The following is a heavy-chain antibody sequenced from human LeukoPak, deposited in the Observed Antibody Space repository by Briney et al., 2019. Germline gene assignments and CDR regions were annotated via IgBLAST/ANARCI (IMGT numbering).Heavy chain of an antibody. D-gene: IGHD3-22*01. Sequence: ASVKVSCKASGYTFTGYYMHWVRQAPGQGLEWMGWINPNSGGTNYAQKFQGRVTMTRDTSISTAYMELSRLRSDDTAVYYCARDRDDSSGYLHFQHWGQGTLVTVSS. J-gene: IGHJ1*01. V-gene: IGHV1-2*02. CDR2: INPNSGGT. CDR1: GYTFTGYY. CDR3: ARDRDDSSGYLHFQH.